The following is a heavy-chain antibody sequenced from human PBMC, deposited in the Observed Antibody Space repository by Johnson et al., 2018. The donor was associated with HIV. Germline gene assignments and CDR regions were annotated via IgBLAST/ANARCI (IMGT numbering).Heavy chain of an antibody. Sequence: LLVESGGGLVQPGRSPKLSCAASGFTFDDYAMHWVRQTPGKGLEWFSGISWNSGSIGYADSVKGRFTISRDNAKNSLYLQMNSLRAEDTALYYCAKDNWQLAGEVGAFDIWGQGTMVTVSS. J-gene: IGHJ3*02. D-gene: IGHD6-6*01. CDR2: ISWNSGSI. V-gene: IGHV3-9*01. CDR3: AKDNWQLAGEVGAFDI. CDR1: GFTFDDYA.